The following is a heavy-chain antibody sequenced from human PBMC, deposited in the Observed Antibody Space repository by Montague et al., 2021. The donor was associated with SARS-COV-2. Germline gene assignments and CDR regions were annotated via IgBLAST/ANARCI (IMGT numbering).Heavy chain of an antibody. D-gene: IGHD3-9*01. CDR1: GYSISSGYY. J-gene: IGHJ5*02. CDR2: IYHSGTT. CDR3: ARRSYDILTGYSIPNWFDP. V-gene: IGHV4-38-2*02. Sequence: SETLSLTCTVSGYSISSGYYWGWIRQPPGKGLEWIGSIYHSGTTYYNPSLKSRVTISVDTSKNQFSLKLSAVTAADTAVYYCARRSYDILTGYSIPNWFDPWGQGTLVTVPS.